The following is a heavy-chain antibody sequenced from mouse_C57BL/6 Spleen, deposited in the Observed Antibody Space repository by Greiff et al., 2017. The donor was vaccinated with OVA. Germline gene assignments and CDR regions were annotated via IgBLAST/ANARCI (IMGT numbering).Heavy chain of an antibody. V-gene: IGHV1-15*01. J-gene: IGHJ2*01. D-gene: IGHD2-2*01. Sequence: VQGVESGAELVRPGASVTLSCKASGYTFTDYEMHWVKQTPVHGLEWIGAIDPETGGTAYNQKFKGKAILTADKSSSTAYMELRSLTSEDSAVYYCTRGRLRRGFDYWGQGTTLTVSS. CDR2: IDPETGGT. CDR1: GYTFTDYE. CDR3: TRGRLRRGFDY.